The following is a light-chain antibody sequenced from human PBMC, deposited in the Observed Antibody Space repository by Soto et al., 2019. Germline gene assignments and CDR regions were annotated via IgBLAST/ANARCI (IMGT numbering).Light chain of an antibody. Sequence: QSALTQPASMSGSPGQSVTISCAGTSSDIGGYNYVSWYQHHPGTAPKLIIYDVSSRPSGVSHRFSASKSGNTASLPISGLQAEDEADYYCSSFSVASPLFGTGTKVTVL. CDR3: SSFSVASPL. J-gene: IGLJ1*01. CDR1: SSDIGGYNY. CDR2: DVS. V-gene: IGLV2-14*01.